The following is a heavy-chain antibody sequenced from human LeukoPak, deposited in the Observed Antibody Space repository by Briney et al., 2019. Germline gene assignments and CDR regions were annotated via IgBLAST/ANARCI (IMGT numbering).Heavy chain of an antibody. Sequence: GGSLRLSCAASGFTFSSYSMDWVRQAPGKGLEWVSYISSSSSTIYYADSVKGRFTISRDNAKNSLYLQMNSLRAEDTAAYHRARDVDYWGQGTLVTVSS. CDR2: ISSSSSTI. J-gene: IGHJ4*02. CDR1: GFTFSSYS. V-gene: IGHV3-48*01. CDR3: ARDVDY.